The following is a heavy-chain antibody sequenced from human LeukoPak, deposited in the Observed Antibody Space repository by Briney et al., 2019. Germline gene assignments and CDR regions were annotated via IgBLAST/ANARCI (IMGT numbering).Heavy chain of an antibody. J-gene: IGHJ5*02. D-gene: IGHD1-1*01. CDR3: AREDWNDGGGFDP. Sequence: PSEALSLTCTVSGGSISSGSYYWVWIRQPPGKGLEWIGTIYYSGTTNYNPSLKSRVTMSVDTSKNQFSLKLSSVTAADTAVYYCAREDWNDGGGFDPWGQGTLVTVSS. CDR2: IYYSGTT. CDR1: GGSISSGSYY. V-gene: IGHV4-39*07.